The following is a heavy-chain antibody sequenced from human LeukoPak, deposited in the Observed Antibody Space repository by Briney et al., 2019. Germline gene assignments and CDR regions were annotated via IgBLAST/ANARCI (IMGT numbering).Heavy chain of an antibody. CDR3: AKREAAGKNYNWFDP. Sequence: GGSLRLSCAASGFTFSSYAMHWVRQAPGKGLEWVAFIRYDGSNKYYADSVKGRFTISRDNSKNTLYLQMNSLRAEDTAVYYCAKREAAGKNYNWFDPWGQGTLVTVSS. D-gene: IGHD6-13*01. V-gene: IGHV3-30*02. CDR2: IRYDGSNK. CDR1: GFTFSSYA. J-gene: IGHJ5*02.